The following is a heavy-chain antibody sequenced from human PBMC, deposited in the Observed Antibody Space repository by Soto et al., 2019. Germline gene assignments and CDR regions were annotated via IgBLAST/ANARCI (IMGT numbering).Heavy chain of an antibody. Sequence: EVQLVESGGGLVNPGESLRLSCAASGFTFGAYSLSWVRQAPGKGLEWVSSINPSGTDIHYADSVEGRFTISRDNARSSLYLQMLSLRVDDTAVYYCARDRLTGDPREAFDCWGQGTLVTVSS. CDR3: ARDRLTGDPREAFDC. D-gene: IGHD7-27*01. J-gene: IGHJ4*02. CDR1: GFTFGAYS. V-gene: IGHV3-21*01. CDR2: INPSGTDI.